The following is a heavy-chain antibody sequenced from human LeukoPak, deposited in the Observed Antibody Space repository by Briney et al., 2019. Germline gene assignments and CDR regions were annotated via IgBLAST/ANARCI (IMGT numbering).Heavy chain of an antibody. D-gene: IGHD5-18*01. V-gene: IGHV1-46*01. Sequence: GASVKVSCKASGYTFTSYYMHWVRQAPGQGLEWMGIINPSGGSTSYAQKFQGRVTMTRDTSTSIVYMELSSLRSEDTAVYYCARDIDPHVNTAMVREDTDYWGQGTLVTVSS. CDR3: ARDIDPHVNTAMVREDTDY. J-gene: IGHJ4*02. CDR2: INPSGGST. CDR1: GYTFTSYY.